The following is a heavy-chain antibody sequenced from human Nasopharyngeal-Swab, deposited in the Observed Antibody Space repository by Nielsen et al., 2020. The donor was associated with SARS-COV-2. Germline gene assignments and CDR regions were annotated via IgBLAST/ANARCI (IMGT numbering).Heavy chain of an antibody. V-gene: IGHV3-21*04. CDR3: AKEGYYDFWSGYYATHYYGMDV. D-gene: IGHD3-3*01. CDR1: GFTFSSYS. J-gene: IGHJ6*02. CDR2: ISSSSSYI. Sequence: GESLKISCAASGFTFSSYSMNWVRQAPGKGLEWVSSISSSSSYIYYADSVKGRFTISRDNSKNTLYLQMNGLRAEDTAVYYCAKEGYYDFWSGYYATHYYGMDVWGQGTTVTVSS.